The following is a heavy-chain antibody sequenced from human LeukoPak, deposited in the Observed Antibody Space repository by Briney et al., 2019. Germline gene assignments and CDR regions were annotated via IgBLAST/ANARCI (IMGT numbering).Heavy chain of an antibody. CDR2: INPNSGGT. J-gene: IGHJ4*02. D-gene: IGHD3-9*01. CDR3: ARDSRYYDILTGYYLFQPSGY. V-gene: IGHV1-2*02. CDR1: GYTFTGYY. Sequence: ASVKVSCKASGYTFTGYYMHWVRQAPGQGLEWMGWINPNSGGTNYAQKFQGRVTMTRDTSISTAYMELSRLRSDDTAVYYCARDSRYYDILTGYYLFQPSGYWGQGTLVTVSS.